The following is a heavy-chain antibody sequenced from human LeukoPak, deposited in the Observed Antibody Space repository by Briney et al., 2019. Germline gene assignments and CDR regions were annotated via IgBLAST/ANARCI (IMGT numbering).Heavy chain of an antibody. J-gene: IGHJ4*02. CDR2: ISYDGSNK. CDR3: AGGEGGFDY. V-gene: IGHV3-30-3*01. D-gene: IGHD1-26*01. Sequence: GRSLRLSCAASGFTFSSYAMHWVRQAPGKGLKWVAVISYDGSNKYYADSVKGRFTISRDNSKNTLYLQMNSLRAGDTAVYYCAGGEGGFDYWGQGTLVTVSS. CDR1: GFTFSSYA.